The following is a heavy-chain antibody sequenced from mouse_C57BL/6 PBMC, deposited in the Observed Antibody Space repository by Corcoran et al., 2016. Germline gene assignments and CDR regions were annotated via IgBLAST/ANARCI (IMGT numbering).Heavy chain of an antibody. CDR1: GFSLSTSGMG. CDR2: IYWDDDK. J-gene: IGHJ3*01. CDR3: ARGYDYDGAWFAY. V-gene: IGHV8-12*01. D-gene: IGHD2-4*01. Sequence: QVTLKESGPGILQSSQTLSLTCSFSGFSLSTSGMGVSWIRQPSGKGLEWLAHIYWDDDKRYNPSLKSRLTISKDTSRNQLFLQITSVDTADPATCYCARGYDYDGAWFAYCGPGTLVTASA.